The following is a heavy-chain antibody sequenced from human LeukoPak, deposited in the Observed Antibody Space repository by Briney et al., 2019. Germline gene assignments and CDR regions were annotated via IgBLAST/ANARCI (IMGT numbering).Heavy chain of an antibody. Sequence: GGSLRLSCAASGFTFSSYSMNWARQAPGKGLEWVSSISSSSSYIYYAASVKGRFTISRDNAKSSLYLQMNSLRAEDTAVYYCARGSMVRDPVGYWGRGRLASVSS. D-gene: IGHD3-10*01. CDR1: GFTFSSYS. J-gene: IGHJ2*01. CDR2: ISSSSSYI. CDR3: ARGSMVRDPVGY. V-gene: IGHV3-21*01.